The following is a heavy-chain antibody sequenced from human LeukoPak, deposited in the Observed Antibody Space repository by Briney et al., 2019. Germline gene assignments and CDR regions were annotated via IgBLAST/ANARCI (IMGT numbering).Heavy chain of an antibody. J-gene: IGHJ4*02. CDR3: ARDPTTVVSVPYYFDD. CDR2: INHSGSA. CDR1: GRSIIGYH. Sequence: SDTLSLTCGLFGRSIIGYHWNWIRQSPGKGLEWIGEINHSGSANYNPSFKSRVTISLDTSKNQFSLELRSVTAADTAVYYCARDPTTVVSVPYYFDDWGQGTLVTVSS. D-gene: IGHD4-11*01. V-gene: IGHV4-34*01.